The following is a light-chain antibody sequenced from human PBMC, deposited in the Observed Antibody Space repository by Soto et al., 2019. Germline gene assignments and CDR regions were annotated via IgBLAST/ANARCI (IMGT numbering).Light chain of an antibody. CDR2: DAS. CDR1: PSVSSY. V-gene: IGKV3-11*01. CDR3: QQRSNWPPT. J-gene: IGKJ5*01. Sequence: EIVLTQSPATLSLSPGERATLSCRASPSVSSYLAWYQQKPGQAPRLLIYDASNSATGIPARFSGSGSWTDFTLTISSLEPEDFAVYYCQQRSNWPPTFGQGTRLEIK.